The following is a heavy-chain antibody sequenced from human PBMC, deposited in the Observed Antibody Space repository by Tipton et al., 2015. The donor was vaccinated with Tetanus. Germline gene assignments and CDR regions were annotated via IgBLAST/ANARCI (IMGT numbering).Heavy chain of an antibody. Sequence: GSLRLSCVASGFIVSSHYMSWVRQAPGKGLEWVPVMYSGGDTYYVDSVKGRFSISRDNAKNTLYLQMNSLRVEDTAVYYCVRDGGSSGWLAYWGQGTLVTVSS. V-gene: IGHV3-53*01. J-gene: IGHJ4*02. CDR3: VRDGGSSGWLAY. CDR1: GFIVSSHY. D-gene: IGHD6-19*01. CDR2: MYSGGDT.